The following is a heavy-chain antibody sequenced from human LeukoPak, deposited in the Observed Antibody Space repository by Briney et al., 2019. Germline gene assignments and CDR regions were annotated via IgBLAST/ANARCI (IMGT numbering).Heavy chain of an antibody. V-gene: IGHV3-49*04. CDR2: IRSKAYGGTT. CDR1: GFTFGDYA. J-gene: IGHJ4*02. CDR3: TRPPNYDSSGLGGH. D-gene: IGHD3-22*01. Sequence: GGSLRLSCTASGFTFGDYAMSWVRQAPGKGLEWVGFIRSKAYGGTTEYAASVKGRFTISRDDSKSIAYLQMNSLKTEDTAVYYCTRPPNYDSSGLGGHWGQGTLVTVSS.